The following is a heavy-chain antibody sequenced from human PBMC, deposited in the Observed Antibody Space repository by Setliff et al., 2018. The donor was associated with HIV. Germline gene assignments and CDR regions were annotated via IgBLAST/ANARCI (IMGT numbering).Heavy chain of an antibody. CDR2: INTANGNT. CDR3: ARGSLFGDQYYPYHYMDV. D-gene: IGHD3-3*01. CDR1: GYTFRTYG. V-gene: IGHV1-3*03. J-gene: IGHJ6*03. Sequence: GASVKVSCKASGYTFRTYGIHRMRQAPGQRLEYLGWINTANGNTKYSQDLQGRVSITSDTSASTSYMELSSLRSQDMAVYYCARGSLFGDQYYPYHYMDVWGKGTTVTVSS.